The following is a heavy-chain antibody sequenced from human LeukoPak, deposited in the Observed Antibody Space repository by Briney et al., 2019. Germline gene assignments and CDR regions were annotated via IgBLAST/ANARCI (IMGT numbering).Heavy chain of an antibody. CDR3: AREGLWFGELLD. V-gene: IGHV4-59*01. D-gene: IGHD3-10*01. J-gene: IGHJ4*02. Sequence: SETLSLTCTVSGGSISSYYWSWIRQPPGKGLEWIGYIYYSGSTNYNPSLKSRVTISVDTSKNQFSLKLSSVTAADTAVYYCAREGLWFGELLDWGQGTLVTVSS. CDR2: IYYSGST. CDR1: GGSISSYY.